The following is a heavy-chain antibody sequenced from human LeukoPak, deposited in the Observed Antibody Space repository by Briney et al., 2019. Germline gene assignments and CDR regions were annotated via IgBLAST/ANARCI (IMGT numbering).Heavy chain of an antibody. CDR3: ARAPRYYDSTTRYFDY. CDR1: GGSISSYY. D-gene: IGHD3-22*01. V-gene: IGHV4-59*01. J-gene: IGHJ4*02. Sequence: SETLSLTCTVSGGSISSYYWSWIRQPPGKGLEWIGYIYYSGSTNYNPSLKSRVTISVDTSKNQFSLKLSSVTAADTAVYYCARAPRYYDSTTRYFDYWGQGTLVTVSS. CDR2: IYYSGST.